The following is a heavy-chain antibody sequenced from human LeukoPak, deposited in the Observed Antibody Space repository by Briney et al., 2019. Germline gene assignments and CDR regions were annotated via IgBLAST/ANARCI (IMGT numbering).Heavy chain of an antibody. Sequence: PSETLSLTCTVSGGSISSYYWSWIRQPLGKGLEWIGYIYYSGSTNYNPSLKSRVTISVDTSKNQFSLKLSSVTAADTAVYYCAREPLNWNYDEGFDYWGQGTLVTVSS. CDR1: GGSISSYY. J-gene: IGHJ4*02. D-gene: IGHD1-7*01. CDR2: IYYSGST. V-gene: IGHV4-59*01. CDR3: AREPLNWNYDEGFDY.